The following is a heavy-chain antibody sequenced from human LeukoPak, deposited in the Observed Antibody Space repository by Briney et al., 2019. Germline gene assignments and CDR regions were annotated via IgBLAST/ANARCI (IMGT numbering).Heavy chain of an antibody. CDR3: ARYYYDSSGYPDIDY. CDR1: GGSISSYY. Sequence: SETLSLTCTVSGGSISSYYWSWIRQPPGKGLEWIGYIYYSGSTNYNPSLKSRVTISVDTSKNQFSLKLSSVTAADTAVYYCARYYYDSSGYPDIDYWGQGTPVTVSS. D-gene: IGHD3-22*01. V-gene: IGHV4-59*01. CDR2: IYYSGST. J-gene: IGHJ4*02.